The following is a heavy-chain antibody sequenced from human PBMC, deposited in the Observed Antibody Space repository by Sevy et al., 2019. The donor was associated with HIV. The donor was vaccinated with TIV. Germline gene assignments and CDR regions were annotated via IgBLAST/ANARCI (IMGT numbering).Heavy chain of an antibody. CDR3: ARGARGTLPSYYYYPMDV. J-gene: IGHJ6*02. CDR1: GYRFTDYW. V-gene: IGHV5-51*01. CDR2: IYPGDSDT. Sequence: GESLKISCKGSGYRFTDYWIVWVRQMPGKGLEWMGIIYPGDSDTTYSPSFQGQVTISVDKSISTAYLQWRGLKASDTAIFYCARGARGTLPSYYYYPMDVWGQGTTVTVSS. D-gene: IGHD1-1*01.